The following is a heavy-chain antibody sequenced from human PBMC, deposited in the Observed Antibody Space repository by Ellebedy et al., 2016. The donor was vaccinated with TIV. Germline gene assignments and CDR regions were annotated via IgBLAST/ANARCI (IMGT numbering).Heavy chain of an antibody. D-gene: IGHD3-10*01. V-gene: IGHV3-23*01. CDR1: GFTFSSYA. Sequence: GGSLRLXXAASGFTFSSYAMSWVRQAPGKGLEWVSAISGSGGSTYYADSVKGRFTISRDNSKNTLYLQMNSLRAEDTAVYYCAKDLRYYGSGSYVDYWGQGTLVTVSS. CDR3: AKDLRYYGSGSYVDY. CDR2: ISGSGGST. J-gene: IGHJ4*02.